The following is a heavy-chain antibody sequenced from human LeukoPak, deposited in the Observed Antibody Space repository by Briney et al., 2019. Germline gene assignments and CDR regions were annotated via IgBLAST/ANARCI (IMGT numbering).Heavy chain of an antibody. CDR1: GGSISSSSCY. CDR2: VCYSGST. CDR3: ARRGRRAADGTKSIDY. D-gene: IGHD6-13*01. J-gene: IGHJ4*02. Sequence: PSETLSLTCTVSGGSISSSSCYWDWVRQPPGKGLEWIGSVCYSGSTYYNPSLMSRVTISVDTSKNQFSLRLNSMTAADTAVYYCARRGRRAADGTKSIDYWGQGTLVTVSS. V-gene: IGHV4-39*01.